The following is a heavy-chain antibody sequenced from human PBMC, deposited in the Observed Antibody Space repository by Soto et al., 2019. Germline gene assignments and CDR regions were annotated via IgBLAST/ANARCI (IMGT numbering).Heavy chain of an antibody. D-gene: IGHD3-22*01. V-gene: IGHV1-69*13. CDR3: ARVLNPSGVVVIQYAFDI. Sequence: GASVKVSCKASGGTFSSYAISWVRQAPGQGLEWMGGIIPIFGTANYAQKFQGRVTITADESTSTAYMELSSLRSEDTAVYYCARVLNPSGVVVIQYAFDIWGQGTMVTVSS. CDR2: IIPIFGTA. CDR1: GGTFSSYA. J-gene: IGHJ3*02.